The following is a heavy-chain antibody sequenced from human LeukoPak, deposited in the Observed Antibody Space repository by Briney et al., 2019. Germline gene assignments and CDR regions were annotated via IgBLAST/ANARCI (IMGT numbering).Heavy chain of an antibody. V-gene: IGHV3-21*01. CDR3: ASRDCTVP. D-gene: IGHD2-21*01. Sequence: GGSLRLSCAASGFTFSVYSMNWVRQAPGKGLEWVSSISSSSGSINYADSVKGRFTISRDNAKNSLYLQMNSLRAEDTAVYYCASRDCTVPWGQGTLVTVSS. CDR1: GFTFSVYS. J-gene: IGHJ5*02. CDR2: ISSSSGSI.